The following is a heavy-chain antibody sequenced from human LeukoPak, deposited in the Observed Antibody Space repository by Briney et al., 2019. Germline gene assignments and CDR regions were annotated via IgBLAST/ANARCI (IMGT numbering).Heavy chain of an antibody. Sequence: GGSLRLSCAASGFTFDDYAMHWVRQAPGRGLEWVSGISWNSGRVGYADSVKGRFTISRDNANNSLYLQMNSLRTEDMAYYYCAKDRRIAVSGTVPDYWGQGTLVTVSS. CDR2: ISWNSGRV. D-gene: IGHD6-19*01. V-gene: IGHV3-9*03. J-gene: IGHJ4*02. CDR1: GFTFDDYA. CDR3: AKDRRIAVSGTVPDY.